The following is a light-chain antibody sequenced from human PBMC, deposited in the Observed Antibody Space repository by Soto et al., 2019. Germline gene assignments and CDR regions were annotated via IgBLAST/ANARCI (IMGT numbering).Light chain of an antibody. CDR1: QSVSSNF. J-gene: IGKJ1*01. CDR3: QQYGSSPRT. V-gene: IGKV3-20*01. CDR2: GAS. Sequence: EIVLTQSPGTLSLSLGERAILSCRASQSVSSNFLAWYQQKPGQAPRLLIYGASSRATGIPDRFSGSGTGTDFTLTISRLEPEDFAVYYCQQYGSSPRTFGQGTKVEIK.